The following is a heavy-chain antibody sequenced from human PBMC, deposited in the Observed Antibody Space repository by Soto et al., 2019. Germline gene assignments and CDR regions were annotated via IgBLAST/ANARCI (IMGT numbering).Heavy chain of an antibody. CDR1: GFTFRRYS. V-gene: IGHV3-30*04. CDR3: ARIDRESRELLIVFDI. J-gene: IGHJ3*02. Sequence: QVQLVESGGGVVQPGRSLRLSCAASGFTFRRYSIHWVRQAPGKGLEWVAAMSYNENNRYYADFVKGRFTVSRDNSKNTVFLQMNGLRPEDTAVYYCARIDRESRELLIVFDIWGQGTMVTVSS. CDR2: MSYNENNR. D-gene: IGHD1-7*01.